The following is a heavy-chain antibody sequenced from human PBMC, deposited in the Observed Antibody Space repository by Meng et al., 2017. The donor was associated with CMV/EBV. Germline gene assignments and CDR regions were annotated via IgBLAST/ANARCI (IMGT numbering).Heavy chain of an antibody. Sequence: ASVKVSCKASGYTFTSYGISWVRQAPGQGLEWMRWISAYNGNTNYAQKLQGRVTMTTDTSTSTAYMELRSLRSDDTAVYYCARDTGFLYYYGSGPDPENWFDPWGQGTLVTVSS. J-gene: IGHJ5*02. V-gene: IGHV1-18*01. CDR2: ISAYNGNT. D-gene: IGHD3-10*01. CDR1: GYTFTSYG. CDR3: ARDTGFLYYYGSGPDPENWFDP.